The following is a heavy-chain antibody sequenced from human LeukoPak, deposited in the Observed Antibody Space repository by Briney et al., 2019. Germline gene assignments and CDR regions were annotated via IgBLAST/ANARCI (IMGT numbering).Heavy chain of an antibody. J-gene: IGHJ3*02. D-gene: IGHD5-12*01. CDR2: IYYSGST. CDR3: ARARLREDAFDI. V-gene: IGHV4-59*01. CDR1: GGSISSYY. Sequence: SETLSLTCTVSGGSISSYYWSWIRQPPGKGLEWIGYIYYSGSTNYNPSLKSRVTISVDTSKNQFSLKLSSVTAADTAVYYCARARLREDAFDIWGQGTMVTVSS.